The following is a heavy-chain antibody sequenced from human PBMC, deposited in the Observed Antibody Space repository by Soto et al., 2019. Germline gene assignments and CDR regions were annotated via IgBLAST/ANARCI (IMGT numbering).Heavy chain of an antibody. D-gene: IGHD1-7*01. Sequence: EVQLAESGAGMVQPGGSLRLSCVASGFTFSSYDMHWVRQAPGKGLEYVSSISSNGGTTYYGNSVNGRFTISGDNSTNTLYRQLGRPIAADMAVYYCVRRVSGNYDSWGQGTLVTVSS. CDR3: VRRVSGNYDS. V-gene: IGHV3-64*01. CDR2: ISSNGGTT. J-gene: IGHJ5*01. CDR1: GFTFSSYD.